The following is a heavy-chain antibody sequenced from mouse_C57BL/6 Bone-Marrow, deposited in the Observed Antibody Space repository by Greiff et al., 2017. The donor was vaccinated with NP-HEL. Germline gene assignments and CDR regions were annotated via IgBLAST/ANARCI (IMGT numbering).Heavy chain of an antibody. V-gene: IGHV5-6*01. CDR1: GFTFSSYG. CDR3: SRGVRHGYYFVY. CDR2: ISSGGRYT. J-gene: IGHJ2*01. Sequence: EVKVVESGGDLVKPGGSLKLSCAASGFTFSSYGMSWFRQTPDKRMAWVATISSGGRYTYYPDSVQGRFTIPKDNAKNPLYLQMSSLTSEDTAMYSCSRGVRHGYYFVYWGHGTTLTVSS. D-gene: IGHD2-14*01.